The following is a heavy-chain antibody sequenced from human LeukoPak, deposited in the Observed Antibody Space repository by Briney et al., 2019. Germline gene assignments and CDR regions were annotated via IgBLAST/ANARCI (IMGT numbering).Heavy chain of an antibody. Sequence: GGSLRLSCAASGFTVSGFYMSWVRQAPGKGLEWVSIIYTGGSTYYADSVKGRFTISRDNSKNTLYLQMNSLRAEDTAVYYCVRAFYCSSTSCDPLWGQGTLVTVPS. J-gene: IGHJ4*02. D-gene: IGHD2-2*01. CDR3: VRAFYCSSTSCDPL. V-gene: IGHV3-53*01. CDR1: GFTVSGFY. CDR2: IYTGGST.